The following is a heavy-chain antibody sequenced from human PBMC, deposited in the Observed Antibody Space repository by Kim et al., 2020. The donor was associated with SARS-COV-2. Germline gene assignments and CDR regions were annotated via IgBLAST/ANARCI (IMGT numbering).Heavy chain of an antibody. J-gene: IGHJ4*02. CDR1: GFTFSSYS. Sequence: GGSLRLSCAASGFTFSSYSMNWVRQAPGKGLEWVSSISSSSSYIYYADSVKGRFTISRDNAKNSLYLQMNSLRAEDTAVYYCARDRDARGDIYYFDYWGQGTLVTVSS. CDR3: ARDRDARGDIYYFDY. D-gene: IGHD3-10*01. V-gene: IGHV3-21*01. CDR2: ISSSSSYI.